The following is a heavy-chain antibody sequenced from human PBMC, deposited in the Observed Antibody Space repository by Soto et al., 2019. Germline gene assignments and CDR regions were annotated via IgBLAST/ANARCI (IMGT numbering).Heavy chain of an antibody. Sequence: QLQLQESGPGLVKPSETLSLTCTVSGGSIISSSYYWGWIRQPPGKGLEWIGSIYYSGSTYYNPSLKSRVTISVDTSKNQFSLKLSSVTAADTAVYYCAGGGGNYDAFDIWGQGTMVTVSS. CDR2: IYYSGST. J-gene: IGHJ3*02. CDR3: AGGGGNYDAFDI. CDR1: GGSIISSSYY. D-gene: IGHD4-4*01. V-gene: IGHV4-39*01.